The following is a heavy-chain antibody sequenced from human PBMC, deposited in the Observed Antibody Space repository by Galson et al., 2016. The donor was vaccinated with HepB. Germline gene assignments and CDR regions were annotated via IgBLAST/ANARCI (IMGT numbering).Heavy chain of an antibody. J-gene: IGHJ4*02. V-gene: IGHV3-21*01. CDR2: ISSSGSYI. CDR1: GFPFITFS. Sequence: SLRLSCAASGFPFITFSMNWVRQAPGKGLEWVSSISSSGSYILYADSVKGRFTISRDNAKNSLYLQMNSLRAEDTAVYYWASEHLGYCTNGVCFEKDYWGQGTLVTVSS. D-gene: IGHD2-8*01. CDR3: ASEHLGYCTNGVCFEKDY.